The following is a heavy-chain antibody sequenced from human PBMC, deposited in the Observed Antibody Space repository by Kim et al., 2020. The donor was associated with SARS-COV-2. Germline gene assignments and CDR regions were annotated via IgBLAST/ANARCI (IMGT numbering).Heavy chain of an antibody. J-gene: IGHJ4*02. Sequence: SAYYSPSLKSRAIISADTSNNQFFLRLSCVTAADTAVYYCARREVGTMIDYWGQGTLVSVSS. CDR3: ARREVGTMIDY. D-gene: IGHD5-12*01. V-gene: IGHV4-39*01. CDR2: SA.